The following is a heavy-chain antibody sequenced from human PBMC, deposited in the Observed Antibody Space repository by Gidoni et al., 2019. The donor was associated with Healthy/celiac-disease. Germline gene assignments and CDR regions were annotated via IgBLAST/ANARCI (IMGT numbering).Heavy chain of an antibody. CDR3: ARWDITGTMGYYYYYGMDV. D-gene: IGHD1-7*01. CDR1: GYTVTSYE. J-gene: IGHJ6*02. Sequence: QVQLVQAGAEVKKHGASVKVSCKAAGYTVTSYEINWVRQATGQGLEWMGWMNPNSGNPGYAQKFQGRVTMTRNTSISTAYMELSSLRSEDTAVYYCARWDITGTMGYYYYYGMDVWGQGTTVTVSS. V-gene: IGHV1-8*01. CDR2: MNPNSGNP.